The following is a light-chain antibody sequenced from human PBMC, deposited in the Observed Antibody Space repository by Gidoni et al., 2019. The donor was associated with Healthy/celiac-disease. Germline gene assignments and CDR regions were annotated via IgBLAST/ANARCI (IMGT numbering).Light chain of an antibody. Sequence: IRLTQSPSSFSASTGHRVTIPCRASQGISSYLAWYQQKQGKAPKLLIFAASTLQSGVPSRCSGSGSGTDFTLTISCLQSEDFATYYCQQYYSYLTFGGGTKVEIK. CDR1: QGISSY. CDR2: AAS. V-gene: IGKV1-8*01. J-gene: IGKJ4*01. CDR3: QQYYSYLT.